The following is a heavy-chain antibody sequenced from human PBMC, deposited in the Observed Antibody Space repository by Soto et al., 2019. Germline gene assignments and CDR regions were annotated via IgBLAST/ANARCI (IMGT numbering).Heavy chain of an antibody. CDR1: GFTFSSYS. D-gene: IGHD3-9*01. V-gene: IGHV3-21*01. J-gene: IGHJ4*02. CDR3: ARDHYRLTGLFDY. CDR2: ISSSSSYI. Sequence: GGSLRLSCAASGFTFSSYSMNWVRQAPGKGLEWVSSISSSSSYIYYADSVKGRFTISRDNAKNSLYLQMNSLRAEDTAVYYCARDHYRLTGLFDYWGQGPLVTVYS.